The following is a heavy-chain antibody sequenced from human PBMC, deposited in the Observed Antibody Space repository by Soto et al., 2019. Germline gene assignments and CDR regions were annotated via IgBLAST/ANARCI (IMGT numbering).Heavy chain of an antibody. Sequence: QVQLVQSGAEVKKPGSSVKVSGRASGGTFNVYTFIGVRQAPGQGLEWMGRIIPMLAITNYAQRFQGRVTLTADTSTTTAYMELSSLTSEDTAVYYCALGSWSGETFDIWGQGTLVTVSS. CDR3: ALGSWSGETFDI. CDR1: GGTFNVYT. CDR2: IIPMLAIT. D-gene: IGHD6-13*01. J-gene: IGHJ3*02. V-gene: IGHV1-69*02.